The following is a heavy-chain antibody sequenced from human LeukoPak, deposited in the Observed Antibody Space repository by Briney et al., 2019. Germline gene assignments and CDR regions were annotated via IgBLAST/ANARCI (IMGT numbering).Heavy chain of an antibody. V-gene: IGHV5-51*01. J-gene: IGHJ1*01. CDR3: ARRSPGTLVYWQH. Sequence: GESLKISCKGSGYSFTSYWIGWVRQMPGKGLEWMGIIYPGDFDTRYSPSFQGQVTISADKSISTAYLQWSSLKASDTAMYYCARRSPGTLVYWQHWGQGTLVTVSS. CDR2: IYPGDFDT. D-gene: IGHD6-13*01. CDR1: GYSFTSYW.